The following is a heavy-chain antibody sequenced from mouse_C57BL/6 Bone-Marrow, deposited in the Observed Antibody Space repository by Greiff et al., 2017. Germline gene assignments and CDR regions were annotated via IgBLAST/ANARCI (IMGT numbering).Heavy chain of an antibody. Sequence: VQLQQPGAELVKPGASVKLSCKASGYTFTSYWMHWVKQRPGQGLEWIGMIHPNSGSTNYNEKFKSKATLTVDKSSRTAYMQLSSLTSEDSAVYYCASPLYYYGPYWYFDVWGTGTTVTVSS. CDR1: GYTFTSYW. V-gene: IGHV1-64*01. J-gene: IGHJ1*03. CDR3: ASPLYYYGPYWYFDV. D-gene: IGHD1-1*01. CDR2: IHPNSGST.